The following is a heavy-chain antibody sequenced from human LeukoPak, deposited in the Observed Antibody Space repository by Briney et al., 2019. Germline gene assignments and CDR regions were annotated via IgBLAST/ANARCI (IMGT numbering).Heavy chain of an antibody. J-gene: IGHJ4*02. V-gene: IGHV4-39*01. CDR3: AKPTTGPATQGYDS. CDR1: GGSISSSPYY. D-gene: IGHD1-1*01. CDR2: IYYRGNT. Sequence: SETLSLTCTVSGGSISSSPYYWAWIRQPPGRGLEWIGSIYYRGNTYHNPSLKSRVTISVDTSKNQFSLGVISVTAADTAVYFCAKPTTGPATQGYDSWGQGILVTVAS.